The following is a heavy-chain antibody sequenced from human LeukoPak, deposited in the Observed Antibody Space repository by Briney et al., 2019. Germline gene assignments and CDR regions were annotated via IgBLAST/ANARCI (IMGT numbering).Heavy chain of an antibody. D-gene: IGHD3-22*01. J-gene: IGHJ4*02. CDR3: AREGRAYYYDSSGYFDY. Sequence: GGSLRLSCAASGFTFSDHYMSWIRQAPGKGLEWVSYISSSGSTIYYADSVKGRFTISRDNAKNSLYLQMNSLRAEDTAVYYCAREGRAYYYDSSGYFDYWGQGTLVTVSS. V-gene: IGHV3-11*01. CDR2: ISSSGSTI. CDR1: GFTFSDHY.